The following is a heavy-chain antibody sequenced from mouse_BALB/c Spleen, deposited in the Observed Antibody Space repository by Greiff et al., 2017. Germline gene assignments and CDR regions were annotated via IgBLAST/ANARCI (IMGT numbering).Heavy chain of an antibody. CDR3: ARGYYGSSLYFDY. CDR2: IYPGDGST. V-gene: IGHV1S56*01. CDR1: GYTFTSYY. J-gene: IGHJ2*01. D-gene: IGHD1-1*01. Sequence: QVQLQQSGPELVKPGASVKMSCKASGYTFTSYYIHWVKQRPGQGLEWIGWIYPGDGSTKYNEKFKGKTTLTADKSSSTAYMLLSSLTSEDSAIYFCARGYYGSSLYFDYWGQGTTLTVSS.